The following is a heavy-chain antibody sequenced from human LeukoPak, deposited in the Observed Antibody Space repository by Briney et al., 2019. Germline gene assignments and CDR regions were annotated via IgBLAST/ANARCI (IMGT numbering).Heavy chain of an antibody. CDR3: ASASTSGYAGGAFDP. Sequence: PSETLSVTCTVSGGSISSGNYYWSWIRQPPGKGLEWIGEINHSGSTNYNPSLKSRVTISVDTSKNQFSLKLSSVTAADTAVYYCASASTSGYAGGAFDPWGQGTLVTVSS. V-gene: IGHV4-39*07. J-gene: IGHJ5*02. D-gene: IGHD3-16*01. CDR1: GGSISSGNYY. CDR2: INHSGST.